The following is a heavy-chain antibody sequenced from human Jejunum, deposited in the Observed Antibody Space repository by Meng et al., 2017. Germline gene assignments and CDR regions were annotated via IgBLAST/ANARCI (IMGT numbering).Heavy chain of an antibody. V-gene: IGHV1-2*06. J-gene: IGHJ4*02. D-gene: IGHD2/OR15-2a*01. CDR2: IKPNRGVT. CDR1: GYTFTGYY. CDR3: AGWAVSGAGLDS. Sequence: ASVKVSCKASGYTFTGYYMHWVRQAPGQGLEWMGRIKPNRGVTNFPQKFQGRVILTSDTSTSTAYMDLSGLRLDDTAVYYCAGWAVSGAGLDSWGQGTLVTVSS.